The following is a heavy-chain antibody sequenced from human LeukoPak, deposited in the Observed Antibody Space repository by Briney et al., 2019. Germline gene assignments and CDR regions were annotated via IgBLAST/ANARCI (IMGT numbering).Heavy chain of an antibody. CDR2: IRYDGSNK. V-gene: IGHV3-30*02. J-gene: IGHJ6*03. CDR1: GFTFSSYG. Sequence: PGGSLRLSCAASGFTFSSYGMHWVRQAPGKGLEWVAFIRYDGSNKYYADSVKGRFTISRDNSKNTLYLQMNSLRAEDTAVYYCARDALPHGDFWSGYPYYYYMDVWGKGTTVTVSS. D-gene: IGHD3-3*01. CDR3: ARDALPHGDFWSGYPYYYYMDV.